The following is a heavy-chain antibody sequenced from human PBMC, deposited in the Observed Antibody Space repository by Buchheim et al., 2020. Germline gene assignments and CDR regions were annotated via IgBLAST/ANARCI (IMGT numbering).Heavy chain of an antibody. D-gene: IGHD5-12*01. V-gene: IGHV1-46*01. CDR2: IKPSGGST. J-gene: IGHJ5*02. CDR3: ARVAYIGIGMNWFDP. CDR1: GYTFTSYY. Sequence: QVQLVQSGAEVKKPGASVKVSCKASGYTFTSYYMHWVRQAPGQGLEWMGIIKPSGGSTSYAQKFQGRVTMTRDTSTSTLSLELSSLRSEDTAVYYCARVAYIGIGMNWFDPWGQGTL.